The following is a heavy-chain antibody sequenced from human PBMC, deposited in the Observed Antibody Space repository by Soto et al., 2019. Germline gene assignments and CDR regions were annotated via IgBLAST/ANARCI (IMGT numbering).Heavy chain of an antibody. CDR1: GFTFSSYS. D-gene: IGHD5-18*01. V-gene: IGHV3-48*02. J-gene: IGHJ4*02. CDR2: ISSSISTM. CDR3: AREVRDTAVADFDY. Sequence: GGALRLSCAASGFTFSSYSINWVRQAPGKGLEWLSYISSSISTMHYADSVKGRFTISRDNAKNSLYLQINSLRDEDTAVYYCAREVRDTAVADFDYWGQGTLVTVSS.